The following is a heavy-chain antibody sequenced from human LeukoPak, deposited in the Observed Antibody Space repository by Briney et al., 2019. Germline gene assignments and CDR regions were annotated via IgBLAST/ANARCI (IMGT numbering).Heavy chain of an antibody. V-gene: IGHV4-34*01. CDR1: RRSFIGYY. CDR2: INQNGMT. CDR3: ARGRRMTDIGVAGSFDL. D-gene: IGHD2-15*01. J-gene: IGHJ3*01. Sequence: PPETLSLTCAVYRRSFIGYYWSWIRQPPGKGREWIADINQNGMTNYNLSLKSRVTMSVDSSKKQFCLMLTSVTAADTAVYYCARGRRMTDIGVAGSFDLWGQGTLVSVSS.